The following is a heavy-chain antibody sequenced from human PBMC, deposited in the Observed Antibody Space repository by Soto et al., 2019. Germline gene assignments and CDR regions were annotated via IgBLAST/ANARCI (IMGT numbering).Heavy chain of an antibody. CDR1: VFTFISYS. V-gene: IGHV3-21*01. Sequence: GWSLRLSCAASVFTFISYSMNWVRQAPGKGLEWVSSISSSSSYIYYADSVKGRFTISRDNAKNSLYLQMNSLRAEDTAVYYCARRSVPAAVDYWGQGTLVTVSS. J-gene: IGHJ4*02. CDR3: ARRSVPAAVDY. CDR2: ISSSSSYI. D-gene: IGHD2-2*01.